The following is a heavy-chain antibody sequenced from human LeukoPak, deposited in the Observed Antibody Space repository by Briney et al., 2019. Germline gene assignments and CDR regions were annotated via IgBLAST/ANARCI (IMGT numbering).Heavy chain of an antibody. CDR3: AKTSRGNSGYDSPFDY. CDR1: GFTFSTYA. CDR2: VRGSGSDT. Sequence: GGSLRLSCAASGFTFSTYAMSWVRQAPGKGLEWVSAVRGSGSDTYYADSVKGRFTIPRDNSKNTLYLQMNSLRAEDTAIYYCAKTSRGNSGYDSPFDYWGQGTLVTVSS. J-gene: IGHJ4*02. V-gene: IGHV3-23*01. D-gene: IGHD5-12*01.